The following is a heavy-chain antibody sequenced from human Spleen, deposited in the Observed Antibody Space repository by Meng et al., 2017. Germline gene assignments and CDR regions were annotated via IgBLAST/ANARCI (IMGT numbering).Heavy chain of an antibody. CDR3: AREKSPGHFDF. Sequence: QVQLVQSGAEGKKPGGSVKVSCKASGYTYTHYQMDWVRQAPGQGLEWMGWIHPSGNANYAQKFQGRVTMTTDTSTTTAYMELRSLISEDTAVYYCAREKSPGHFDFWGQGTLVTVSS. V-gene: IGHV1-18*01. CDR1: GYTYTHYQ. J-gene: IGHJ4*02. CDR2: IHPSGNA.